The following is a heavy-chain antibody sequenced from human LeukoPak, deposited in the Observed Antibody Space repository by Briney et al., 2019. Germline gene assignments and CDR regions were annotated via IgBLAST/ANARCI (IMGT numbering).Heavy chain of an antibody. CDR2: ISDSGGRT. D-gene: IGHD4-17*01. CDR3: AKDQRMTTVTTLDC. J-gene: IGHJ4*02. Sequence: PGGSLRLSCAASGFTFSSYAMSWVRQAPGKGLEWVSGISDSGGRTYYADSVKGRFTISRDNSKNTLYLQMNSLRAEDTAVYYCAKDQRMTTVTTLDCWGQGTLVTVSS. CDR1: GFTFSSYA. V-gene: IGHV3-23*01.